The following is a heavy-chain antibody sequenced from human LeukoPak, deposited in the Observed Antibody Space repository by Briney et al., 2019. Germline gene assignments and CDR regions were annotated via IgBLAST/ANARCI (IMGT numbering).Heavy chain of an antibody. V-gene: IGHV3-74*01. J-gene: IGHJ4*02. CDR2: IDEYGTTI. D-gene: IGHD5-24*01. Sequence: GGSLRLSCAASGFTFSRYWMHWVRQAPGKGLVWVSRIDEYGTTINYADSVKGRFTISRDNSKNTLYLQMNSLRAEDTAVYYCARDYEMATISGFDYWGQGTLVTVSS. CDR3: ARDYEMATISGFDY. CDR1: GFTFSRYW.